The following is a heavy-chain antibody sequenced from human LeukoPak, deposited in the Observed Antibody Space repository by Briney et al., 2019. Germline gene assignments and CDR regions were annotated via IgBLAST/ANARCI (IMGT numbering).Heavy chain of an antibody. J-gene: IGHJ3*02. CDR3: AREKGYYDSRLGAFDI. V-gene: IGHV1-2*02. CDR2: INPKSGGA. Sequence: GASVKVSCKASGFTFNAYNIHWVRQAPGQGLEWMGWINPKSGGANYAQKFQGRVTMTWDTSISTAYMELSRLRSDDTAVYYCAREKGYYDSRLGAFDIWGQGTMVTVSS. CDR1: GFTFNAYN. D-gene: IGHD3-22*01.